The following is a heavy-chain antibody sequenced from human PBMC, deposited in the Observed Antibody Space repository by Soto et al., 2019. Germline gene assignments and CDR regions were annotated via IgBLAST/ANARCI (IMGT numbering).Heavy chain of an antibody. Sequence: GGSLRLSCAASGFTVSSNYMSWVRQAPGKGLEWVSVIYSGGSTYYADSVKGRFTISRDNSKNTLYLQMNSLRAEDTAVYYCVGRFGAPLLDYSAQGSLVIVSA. CDR2: IYSGGST. D-gene: IGHD3-10*01. J-gene: IGHJ4*02. CDR3: VGRFGAPLLDY. CDR1: GFTVSSNY. V-gene: IGHV3-53*01.